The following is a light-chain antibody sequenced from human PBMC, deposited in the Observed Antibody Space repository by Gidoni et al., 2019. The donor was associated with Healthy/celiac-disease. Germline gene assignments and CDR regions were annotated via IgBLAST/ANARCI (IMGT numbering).Light chain of an antibody. V-gene: IGKV1-5*01. CDR1: QSISSW. CDR3: QQYNSYLWT. J-gene: IGKJ1*01. CDR2: DAS. Sequence: DIQMTQSPSTLSASVGDRVTITCRASQSISSWLAWYQQKPGKAPKLLIYDASSLESVVPSRFSGSGSGTEFTLTISSLQPDDFATYYCQQYNSYLWTFGQGTKVEIK.